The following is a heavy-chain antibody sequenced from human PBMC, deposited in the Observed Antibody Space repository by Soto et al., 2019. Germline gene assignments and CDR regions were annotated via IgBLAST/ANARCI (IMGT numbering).Heavy chain of an antibody. Sequence: PGGSLRLSCEGSGFTFRSHSMNWVRQAPGRGLEWVASISTSSSFIYYGDSVRGRFIISRDNAKNSLDLQMDSLRVEDTAVYYCARENKDVNKSTSISSGFHGMDVWGQGITVTVSS. CDR1: GFTFRSHS. D-gene: IGHD2-2*01. J-gene: IGHJ6*02. CDR3: ARENKDVNKSTSISSGFHGMDV. V-gene: IGHV3-21*01. CDR2: ISTSSSFI.